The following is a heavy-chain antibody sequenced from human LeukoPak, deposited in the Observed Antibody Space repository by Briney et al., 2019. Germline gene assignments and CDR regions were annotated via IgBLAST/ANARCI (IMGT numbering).Heavy chain of an antibody. D-gene: IGHD2-21*01. CDR3: AKDRSNAYDYYYMDV. J-gene: IGHJ6*03. V-gene: IGHV3-23*01. Sequence: PGGSLRLSCAGSGFKFSNYAMSWVRQVPGKGLEWLSAITGGGRTTRYADSVKGRFTISRDNSKNTLYLQMNGLRVEDTAIYYCAKDRSNAYDYYYMDVWGKGTTVTVSS. CDR1: GFKFSNYA. CDR2: ITGGGRTT.